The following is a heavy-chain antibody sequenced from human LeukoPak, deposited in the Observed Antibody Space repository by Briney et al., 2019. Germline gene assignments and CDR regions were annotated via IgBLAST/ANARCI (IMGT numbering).Heavy chain of an antibody. V-gene: IGHV4-39*02. CDR1: GGSISSGSYY. CDR2: IYYSGGT. CDR3: AREEWFDP. Sequence: PWETLSLTSTVSGGSISSGSYYWGWIRQPPGKGLEWIGSIYYSGGTYNNPSLKSRVTRSVGTSKNQFSLRLTSVTAADTAVYYCAREEWFDPWGQGTLVTVSS. J-gene: IGHJ5*02.